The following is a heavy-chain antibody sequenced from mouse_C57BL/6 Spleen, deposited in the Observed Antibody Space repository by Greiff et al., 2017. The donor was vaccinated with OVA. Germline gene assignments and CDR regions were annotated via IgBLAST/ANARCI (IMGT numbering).Heavy chain of an antibody. D-gene: IGHD1-2*01. CDR2: INPNYGTT. CDR1: GYSFTDYN. V-gene: IGHV1-39*01. J-gene: IGHJ4*01. CDR3: ARLLRPDYYAMDY. Sequence: LKESGPELVKPGASVKISCKASGYSFTDYNMNWVKQSNGKSLEWIGVINPNYGTTSYNQKFKGKATLTVDQSSSTAYMQPNSLTSEDSAVYYCARLLRPDYYAMDYWGQGTSVTVSS.